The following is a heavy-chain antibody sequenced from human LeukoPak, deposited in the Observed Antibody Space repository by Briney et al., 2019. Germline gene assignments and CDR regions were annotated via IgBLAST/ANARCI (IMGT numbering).Heavy chain of an antibody. CDR1: GDSIRSYY. Sequence: SETLSLTCTFSGDSIRSYYWSWIRQPPGKGLEWLGYIYYSGTTNYNPSLKSRLTMSLDTSKKHLSLRLTSVSAADTAVYFCAKDKDYVWGGYRYMGSFDYWGQGTLVTVSS. CDR3: AKDKDYVWGGYRYMGSFDY. D-gene: IGHD3-16*02. J-gene: IGHJ4*02. CDR2: IYYSGTT. V-gene: IGHV4-59*12.